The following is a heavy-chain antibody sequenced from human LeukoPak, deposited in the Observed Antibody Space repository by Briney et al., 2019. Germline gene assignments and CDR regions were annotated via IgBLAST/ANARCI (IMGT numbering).Heavy chain of an antibody. Sequence: PSETLSLTCTVSGGSISSYYWSWIRQPPGKGLEWIGYIYYSGSTNYNPSLKSRVTISVDTSKNQFSLKLSSVTAADTAVYYCARDLEYCSSTSCSENMDVWGKGTTVTVSS. CDR3: ARDLEYCSSTSCSENMDV. CDR2: IYYSGST. J-gene: IGHJ6*03. D-gene: IGHD2-2*01. CDR1: GGSISSYY. V-gene: IGHV4-59*01.